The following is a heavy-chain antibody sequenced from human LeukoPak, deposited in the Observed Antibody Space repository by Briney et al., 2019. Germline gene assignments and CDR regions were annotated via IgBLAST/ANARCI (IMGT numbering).Heavy chain of an antibody. J-gene: IGHJ4*02. V-gene: IGHV2-5*02. CDR1: GFSLSASGVG. D-gene: IGHD2-15*01. CDR3: AHRPRVVAHFDY. Sequence: SGPTLVKPTQSLTLTCTFSGFSLSASGVGVAWIRQPPGKALVWLALIYWDGAKRYNPSLKTRLTITKDTSKKQVALTMTNMDPVDTATYFCAHRPRVVAHFDYWGQGTLVAVSS. CDR2: IYWDGAK.